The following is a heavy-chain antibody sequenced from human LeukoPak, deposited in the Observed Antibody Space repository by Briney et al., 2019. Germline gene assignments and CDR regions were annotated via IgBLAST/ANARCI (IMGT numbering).Heavy chain of an antibody. CDR3: ARTQQLRYYYYYMDV. Sequence: PSETLSLTCTVSGGSISSYYWSWIRQPPGKGLEWIGYIYYSGSTNYNPSLKSRVTISVDTSKNQLSLKLGSVTAADTAVYYCARTQQLRYYYYYMDVWGKGTTVTVSS. D-gene: IGHD6-13*01. CDR1: GGSISSYY. J-gene: IGHJ6*03. V-gene: IGHV4-59*01. CDR2: IYYSGST.